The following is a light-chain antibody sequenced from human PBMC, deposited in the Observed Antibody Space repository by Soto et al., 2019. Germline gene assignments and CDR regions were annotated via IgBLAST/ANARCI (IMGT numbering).Light chain of an antibody. Sequence: QSVLTQSSSASASLGSSVKLTCTLSSGHSSYIIAWHQQQPGKAPRYLMKLEGSGNYNKGSGVPDRFSGSSSGADRYLSISNLQSEDEDDYYCETWDSNTRVFGGGTKLTVL. CDR1: SGHSSYI. V-gene: IGLV4-60*03. CDR3: ETWDSNTRV. J-gene: IGLJ3*02. CDR2: LEGSGNY.